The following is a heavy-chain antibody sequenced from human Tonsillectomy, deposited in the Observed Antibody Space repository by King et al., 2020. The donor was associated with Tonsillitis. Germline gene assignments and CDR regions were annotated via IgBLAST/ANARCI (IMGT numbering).Heavy chain of an antibody. CDR2: ISYDGSNK. D-gene: IGHD2-8*01. J-gene: IGHJ6*02. CDR3: AKERGDVYPGSYGLYV. CDR1: GFTFSSYG. Sequence: VQLVESGGGVVQPGRSLRLSCAASGFTFSSYGMHWVRQAPGKGLEWVAVISYDGSNKYYADSVKGRFTISRDNSKNTLYLQMNSLRAEETAVYYCAKERGDVYPGSYGLYVWGQGTTVTVSS. V-gene: IGHV3-30*18.